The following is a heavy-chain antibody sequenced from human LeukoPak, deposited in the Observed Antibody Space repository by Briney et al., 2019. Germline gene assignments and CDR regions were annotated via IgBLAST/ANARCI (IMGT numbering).Heavy chain of an antibody. D-gene: IGHD7-27*01. CDR3: SSRHPWGYFDR. CDR1: GFTVSTNY. CDR2: LYAAGTT. Sequence: GGSLRLSCVVSGFTVSTNYMTWVRQAPGKGLEWVSVLYAAGTTYSADSVRGRFTISRDSSKNTLYLQMNSLTTEDTAVYYCSSRHPWGYFDRWGRGTLVTVSS. J-gene: IGHJ2*01. V-gene: IGHV3-66*02.